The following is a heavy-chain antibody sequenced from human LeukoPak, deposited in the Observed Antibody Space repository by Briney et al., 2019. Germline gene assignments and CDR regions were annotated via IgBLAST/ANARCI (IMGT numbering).Heavy chain of an antibody. Sequence: SQTLSHTCTVSGGSVSSGSYYWSWIRQLPGKGLEWIGYIFYSGSANSNPSLESRVTISVDTSKNQFSLKLSSVTAADTAAYYCARLRSGSTPPPPHYYYGLDVWGQGTTVIVSS. J-gene: IGHJ6*02. D-gene: IGHD1-26*01. CDR1: GGSVSSGSYY. CDR2: IFYSGSA. V-gene: IGHV4-61*01. CDR3: ARLRSGSTPPPPHYYYGLDV.